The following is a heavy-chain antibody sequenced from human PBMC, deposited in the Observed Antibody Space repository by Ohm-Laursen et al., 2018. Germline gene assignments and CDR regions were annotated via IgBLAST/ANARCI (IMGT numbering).Heavy chain of an antibody. CDR2: IRSKAYGGTT. J-gene: IGHJ4*02. V-gene: IGHV3-49*03. CDR1: GFTFGDYA. D-gene: IGHD5-18*01. Sequence: SLRLSCTASGFTFGDYAMSWFRQAPGKGLEWVGFIRSKAYGGTTEYAASVKGRFTTSRDDSKSIAYLQMNSLKTEDTAVYYCTRDIGQLWSLFDYWGQGTLVTVSS. CDR3: TRDIGQLWSLFDY.